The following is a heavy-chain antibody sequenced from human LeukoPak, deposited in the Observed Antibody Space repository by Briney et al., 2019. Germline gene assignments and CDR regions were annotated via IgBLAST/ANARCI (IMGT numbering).Heavy chain of an antibody. CDR3: ARDHSGGGSYLY. V-gene: IGHV3-7*01. D-gene: IGHD1-26*01. Sequence: GGSLRLSCAASGFTFSIYWMTWVRQAPGKGLEWVANIKQDGSEKYYVDSVKGRFTISRDNAKSSLYLQMNSLRAEDTAVYYCARDHSGGGSYLYWGQGTLVTVSS. J-gene: IGHJ4*02. CDR2: IKQDGSEK. CDR1: GFTFSIYW.